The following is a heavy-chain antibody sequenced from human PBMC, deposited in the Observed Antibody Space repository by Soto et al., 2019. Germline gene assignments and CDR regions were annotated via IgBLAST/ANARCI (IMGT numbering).Heavy chain of an antibody. CDR3: ARDRGYSGYGDY. Sequence: ASVKVSCKASGYTFTGYYMHWVRQAPGQGLEWMGWISAYNGNTNYAQKFQGRVTMTTDTSTSTAYMELRSLRSDDTAVYYCARDRGYSGYGDYWGQGTLVTVSS. J-gene: IGHJ4*02. CDR1: GYTFTGYY. D-gene: IGHD5-12*01. V-gene: IGHV1-18*04. CDR2: ISAYNGNT.